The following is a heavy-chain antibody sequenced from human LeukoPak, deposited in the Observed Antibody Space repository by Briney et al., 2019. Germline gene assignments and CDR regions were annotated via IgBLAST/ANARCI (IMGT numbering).Heavy chain of an antibody. CDR1: GFTFSSYW. V-gene: IGHV3-7*01. D-gene: IGHD1-26*01. CDR2: IKQDGSEK. CDR3: ASLSYSGESAFDI. J-gene: IGHJ3*02. Sequence: GGSLRLSYAASGFTFSSYWMSWVRQAPGRGLEWVANIKQDGSEKYYVDSVKGRFTISRDNAKDSLYLQMNSLRAEDTAVYYCASLSYSGESAFDIWGQGTTVTVSS.